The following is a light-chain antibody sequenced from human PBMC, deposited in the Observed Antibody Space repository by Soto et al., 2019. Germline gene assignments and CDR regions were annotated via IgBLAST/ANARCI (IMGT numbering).Light chain of an antibody. CDR1: QSISSW. CDR3: QQYKSYAGT. Sequence: DIQMTQSPSTLSASVGDRVTITCRASQSISSWLAWYQQNPGKAPKLLIYDASRLESGDPSRFSGSGSGTEFTLTFRSRHLDEFATDDCQQYKSYAGTFGQGTNVEIK. V-gene: IGKV1-5*01. J-gene: IGKJ1*01. CDR2: DAS.